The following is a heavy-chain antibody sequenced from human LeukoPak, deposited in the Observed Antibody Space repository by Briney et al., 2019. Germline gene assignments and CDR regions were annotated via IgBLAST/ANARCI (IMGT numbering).Heavy chain of an antibody. Sequence: ASVKVSCKVSRYTLTELSMHWVRQAPGKGLEWMGGFDPEDGETIYAQKFQGRVTMTEDTSTDTAYMELSSLRSEDTAVYYCATEGSRYCSGGSCYPWGQGTLVTVSS. J-gene: IGHJ5*02. D-gene: IGHD2-15*01. CDR2: FDPEDGET. V-gene: IGHV1-24*01. CDR1: RYTLTELS. CDR3: ATEGSRYCSGGSCYP.